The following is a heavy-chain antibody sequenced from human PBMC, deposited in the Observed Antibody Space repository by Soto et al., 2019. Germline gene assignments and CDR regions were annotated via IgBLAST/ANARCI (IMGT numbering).Heavy chain of an antibody. Sequence: VQLLESGGGLVQPGGSLRLSCAASGFTFSSYAMSWVRQAPGKGLEWVSAISGSGGSTYYADSVKGRFTISRDNSKNTLYLQMNRLRAEDTAVYYCAKDPDIVVVPAAMAARGDIWGQGTMVTVSS. CDR3: AKDPDIVVVPAAMAARGDI. D-gene: IGHD2-2*01. CDR2: ISGSGGST. V-gene: IGHV3-23*01. J-gene: IGHJ3*02. CDR1: GFTFSSYA.